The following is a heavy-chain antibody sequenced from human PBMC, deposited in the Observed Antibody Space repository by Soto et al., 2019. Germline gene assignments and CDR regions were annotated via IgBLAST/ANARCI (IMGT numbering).Heavy chain of an antibody. V-gene: IGHV5-51*01. Sequence: GESLKISCKGSGYSFTSYWIGWVRQMPGKGLEWMGIIYPGDSDTRYSPSFQGQVTISADKSISTAYLQWSSLKASDTAMYYCASLWGYCSGGSCYIEYYQHWSQGTLVTVSS. D-gene: IGHD2-15*01. J-gene: IGHJ1*01. CDR2: IYPGDSDT. CDR1: GYSFTSYW. CDR3: ASLWGYCSGGSCYIEYYQH.